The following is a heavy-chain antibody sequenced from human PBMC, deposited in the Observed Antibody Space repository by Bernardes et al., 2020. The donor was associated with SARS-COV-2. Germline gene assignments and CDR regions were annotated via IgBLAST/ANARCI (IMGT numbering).Heavy chain of an antibody. D-gene: IGHD6-6*01. Sequence: LRLSCAASGFTFSSYWMSWVRQAPGKGLEWVANIKQDGSEKYYVDSVKGRFTISRDNAKNSLYLQMNSLRAEDTAVYYCARVLLRRQLVLVLVYYYYGMDVWGQGTTVTVSS. CDR1: GFTFSSYW. V-gene: IGHV3-7*01. CDR2: IKQDGSEK. J-gene: IGHJ6*02. CDR3: ARVLLRRQLVLVLVYYYYGMDV.